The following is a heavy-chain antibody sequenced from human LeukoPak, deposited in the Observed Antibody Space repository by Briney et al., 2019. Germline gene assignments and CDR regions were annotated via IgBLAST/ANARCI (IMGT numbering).Heavy chain of an antibody. CDR1: VGSFSGYY. J-gene: IGHJ5*02. CDR3: ARGRYCSSTSCSNWFGP. D-gene: IGHD2-2*01. V-gene: IGHV4-34*01. Sequence: SETLSLTCAVYVGSFSGYYWSWIRQPPGKGLEWIGEINHSRSTHYNPSLKSRVTMSVDTSKNQLSLKLSSVTAADTAVYYCARGRYCSSTSCSNWFGPWGQGTLVTVSS. CDR2: INHSRST.